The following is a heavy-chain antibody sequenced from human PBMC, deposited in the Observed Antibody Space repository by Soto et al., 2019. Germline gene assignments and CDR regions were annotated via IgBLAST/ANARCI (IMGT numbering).Heavy chain of an antibody. CDR1: GGSISNFY. CDR2: IYYSGIT. V-gene: IGHV4-59*12. CDR3: AREPSRRLFSGNRCYSVSTFYL. D-gene: IGHD2-15*01. J-gene: IGHJ3*01. Sequence: QVQLQESGPGLVKPSETLSLNCTVSGGSISNFYWSWIRQTPGKRLDWIGFIYYSGITKYNPSLKSLGYISRYTSMNDISLKLTSAHAADTAVYFCAREPSRRLFSGNRCYSVSTFYLWGQGTMVTVSS.